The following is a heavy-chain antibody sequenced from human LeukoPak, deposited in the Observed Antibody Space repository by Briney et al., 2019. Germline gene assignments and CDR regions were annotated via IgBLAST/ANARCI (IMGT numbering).Heavy chain of an antibody. D-gene: IGHD3-3*01. Sequence: SETLSLTCTVSGGSINSNNYYWGWLRQPPGKGLEWIVSIYSSGSAYYNPSLKSRVTISVDTSKNQFSLRLSSVTAADTAVYYCQSRYLEWLLEYWGEGTLVTVSS. CDR2: IYSSGSA. V-gene: IGHV4-39*01. CDR3: QSRYLEWLLEY. J-gene: IGHJ4*02. CDR1: GGSINSNNYY.